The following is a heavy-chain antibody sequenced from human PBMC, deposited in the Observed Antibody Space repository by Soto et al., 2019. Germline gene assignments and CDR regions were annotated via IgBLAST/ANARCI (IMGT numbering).Heavy chain of an antibody. CDR3: AREPWGYSGSAKHFDY. J-gene: IGHJ4*02. CDR1: GFNFRGFT. D-gene: IGHD6-25*01. V-gene: IGHV3-30-3*01. CDR2: ISYAGDYK. Sequence: QVHLVESGGGVVQPGGSLRLSCAASGFNFRGFTMHWVRQAPDKGLEWLSVISYAGDYKNYADSVRGRISISRDNPKNTLFLQMNSLRPDDTAVYFCAREPWGYSGSAKHFDYWGQGSLVIVSS.